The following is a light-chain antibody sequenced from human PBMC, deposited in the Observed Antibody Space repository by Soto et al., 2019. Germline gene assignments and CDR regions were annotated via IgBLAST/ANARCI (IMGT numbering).Light chain of an antibody. Sequence: EILMTQSPATLSVSPGDRATFSCSASQSVSSNLAWYQQKPGQAPRLLIYGASIRATGIPARFSGSGSGTEFTLTISTLQSEDFAIYYCQHYNNWPPWTFGQGTKVDI. J-gene: IGKJ1*01. CDR2: GAS. CDR1: QSVSSN. CDR3: QHYNNWPPWT. V-gene: IGKV3-15*01.